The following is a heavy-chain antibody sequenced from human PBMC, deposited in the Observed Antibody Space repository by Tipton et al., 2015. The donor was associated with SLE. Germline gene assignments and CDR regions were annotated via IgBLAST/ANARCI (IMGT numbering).Heavy chain of an antibody. CDR1: GFTFSTYG. Sequence: SLRLSCAASGFTFSTYGMHWIRQAPGKGLEWVAFIRNDGSNAYYVDSVKGRFTVSRDNSKNTVYVQMNSLRAEDTAMYYCASYTSAWFGLEYWGQGTLVTVSS. D-gene: IGHD6-19*01. CDR3: ASYTSAWFGLEY. V-gene: IGHV3-30*02. J-gene: IGHJ4*02. CDR2: IRNDGSNA.